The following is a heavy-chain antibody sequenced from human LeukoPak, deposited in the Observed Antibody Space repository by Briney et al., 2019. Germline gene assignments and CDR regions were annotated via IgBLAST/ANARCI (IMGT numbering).Heavy chain of an antibody. CDR1: GGSISSGDYY. Sequence: SETLSLTCTVSGGSISSGDYYWSWIRQPPGKGLEWIGYIYYSGSTYYNPSLKSRVTISVDTSKNQFSLKLSSVTAADTAVYYCARWVKGRFLVGNWFDPWGQGTLVTVSS. V-gene: IGHV4-30-4*01. J-gene: IGHJ5*02. CDR2: IYYSGST. D-gene: IGHD3-3*01. CDR3: ARWVKGRFLVGNWFDP.